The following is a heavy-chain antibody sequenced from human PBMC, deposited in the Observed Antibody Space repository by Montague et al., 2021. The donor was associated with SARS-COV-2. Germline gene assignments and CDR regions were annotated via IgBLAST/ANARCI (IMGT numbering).Heavy chain of an antibody. V-gene: IGHV4-34*01. CDR1: DGSFSGYY. CDR3: ARGQVTIFGVLIMLPAAGALDI. J-gene: IGHJ3*02. Sequence: SETLSLTCAVYDGSFSGYYWSWIRQPPGKGLEWIGEINHSGSTNYNPSLKSRVTISVDTSKNQFSLKLNSVSAADTAAYYCARGQVTIFGVLIMLPAAGALDIWGQGTMFTASS. D-gene: IGHD3-3*01. CDR2: INHSGST.